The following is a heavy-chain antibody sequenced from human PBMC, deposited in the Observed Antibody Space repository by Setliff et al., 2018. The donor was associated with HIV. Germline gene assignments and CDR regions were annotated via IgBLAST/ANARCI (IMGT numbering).Heavy chain of an antibody. D-gene: IGHD3-22*01. J-gene: IGHJ4*02. CDR1: GGSISSGSYY. CDR3: ARGRFTYYYDSSGYYY. Sequence: PSETLSLTCTVSGGSISSGSYYWSWIRQPAGKGLEWIGRIYTSGSTNYNPSLKSRVTISVDASKNQFSLKLSSVTAADTAVYYCARGRFTYYYDSSGYYYWGQGTLVTVSS. CDR2: IYTSGST. V-gene: IGHV4-61*02.